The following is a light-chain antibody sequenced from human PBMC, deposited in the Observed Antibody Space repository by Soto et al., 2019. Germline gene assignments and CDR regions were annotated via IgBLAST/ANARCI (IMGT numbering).Light chain of an antibody. Sequence: DIQMTQSPSSLSASVGDRVIITCRASLGISNSLAWYQQKPGKVPKLLIYAASTLHSGVPSRFSGSGFGTDFTLSISSLQPEDVATSYCQKYTSAPFTFGPGTTVDIK. CDR1: LGISNS. J-gene: IGKJ3*01. V-gene: IGKV1-27*01. CDR2: AAS. CDR3: QKYTSAPFT.